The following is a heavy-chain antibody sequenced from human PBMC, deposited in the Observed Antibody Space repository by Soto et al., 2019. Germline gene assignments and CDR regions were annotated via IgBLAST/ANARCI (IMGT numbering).Heavy chain of an antibody. Sequence: ASVKVSCKASGFSFSDYFIHWVRQAPGQGLEWMGIINPSCDSRNYAQKFQGRVTITRDTSTSTVYMDLSSLRYEDTAVYYCARAFFYHGSDSRGYSFAAFDSWGKGTLATVPS. CDR1: GFSFSDYF. J-gene: IGHJ4*01. V-gene: IGHV1-46*01. D-gene: IGHD3-22*01. CDR2: INPSCDSR. CDR3: ARAFFYHGSDSRGYSFAAFDS.